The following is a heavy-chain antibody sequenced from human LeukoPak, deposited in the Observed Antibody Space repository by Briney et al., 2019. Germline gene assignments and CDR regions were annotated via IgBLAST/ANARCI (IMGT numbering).Heavy chain of an antibody. D-gene: IGHD6-13*01. V-gene: IGHV3-53*01. J-gene: IGHJ4*02. Sequence: GGSLRLSCAASGFTVSSNYMSWVRQAPGKGPEWVSVIYSGGSTYYADSVKGRFTISRDNSKNTLYLQMNSLRAEDTAVYYCARGSKQQLSPDYWGQGTLVTVSS. CDR2: IYSGGST. CDR3: ARGSKQQLSPDY. CDR1: GFTVSSNY.